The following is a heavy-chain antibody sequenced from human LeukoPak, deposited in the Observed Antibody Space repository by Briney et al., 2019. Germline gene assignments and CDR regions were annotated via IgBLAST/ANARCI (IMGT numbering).Heavy chain of an antibody. V-gene: IGHV3-21*01. CDR1: GFTFSSYS. Sequence: GGSLRLSCAASGFTFSSYSMSWVRQAPGKGLEWVAAISTTSGNIYYADSVKGRFTISRDNAKNSLYLQMNSLRVEDTALYYCARRAPSHDFDDWGQGTLVTVSS. CDR2: ISTTSGNI. CDR3: ARRAPSHDFDD. J-gene: IGHJ4*02.